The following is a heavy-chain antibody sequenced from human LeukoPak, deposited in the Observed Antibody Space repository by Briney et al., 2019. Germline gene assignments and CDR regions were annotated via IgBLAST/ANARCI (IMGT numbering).Heavy chain of an antibody. Sequence: GGSLRLSCAASKFTFNDYAMPWVRQAPGKGLEWVSGISWNSDNIGYADSVRGRFTISRDNAKNSLYLQMNSLRAEDTAVYYCARECYDSSGYPQPFDYWGQGTLVTVSS. CDR3: ARECYDSSGYPQPFDY. CDR1: KFTFNDYA. CDR2: ISWNSDNI. J-gene: IGHJ4*02. V-gene: IGHV3-9*01. D-gene: IGHD3-22*01.